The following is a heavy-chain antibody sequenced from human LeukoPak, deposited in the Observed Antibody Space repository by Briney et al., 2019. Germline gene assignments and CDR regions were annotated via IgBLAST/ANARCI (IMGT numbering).Heavy chain of an antibody. D-gene: IGHD6-19*01. J-gene: IGHJ4*02. CDR2: ISYNGINE. V-gene: IGHV3-30*04. CDR1: GFTFSSYA. Sequence: GGSLRLSCAASGFTFSSYAMHWVRQAPGKGLEWMAVISYNGINEYYADSVKGRFTISRDNSKSTLLLQMNSLRAEDTAAYYCAKVRWDNSGWYYLDSWGQGTLVTVSS. CDR3: AKVRWDNSGWYYLDS.